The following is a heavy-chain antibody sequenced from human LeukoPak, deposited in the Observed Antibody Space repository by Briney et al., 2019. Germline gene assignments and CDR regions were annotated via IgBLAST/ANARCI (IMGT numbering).Heavy chain of an antibody. CDR2: INPNSGGT. V-gene: IGHV1-2*02. Sequence: ASVKVSCKASGYTFTGYYMHWVRQAPGQGLEWMGWINPNSGGTNYAQRFQGRVTMTRDTSISTAYMELSRLRSDDTAVYYCARGYSSGWYVDYWGQGTLVTVSS. CDR1: GYTFTGYY. D-gene: IGHD6-19*01. CDR3: ARGYSSGWYVDY. J-gene: IGHJ4*02.